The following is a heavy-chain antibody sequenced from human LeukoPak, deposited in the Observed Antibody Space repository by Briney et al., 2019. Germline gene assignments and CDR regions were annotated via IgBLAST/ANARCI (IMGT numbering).Heavy chain of an antibody. V-gene: IGHV4-61*01. J-gene: IGHJ6*03. D-gene: IGHD6-13*01. CDR3: ARVTYGSSPDYYYYYYMDV. CDR2: IYYSGST. CDR1: GGSISSSSYY. Sequence: SETLSLTCTVSGGSISSSSYYWSWIRQPPGKGLEWIGYIYYSGSTNYNPSLKSRVTISVDTSKNQFSLKLSSVTAADTAVYYCARVTYGSSPDYYYYYYMDVWGKGTTVTVSS.